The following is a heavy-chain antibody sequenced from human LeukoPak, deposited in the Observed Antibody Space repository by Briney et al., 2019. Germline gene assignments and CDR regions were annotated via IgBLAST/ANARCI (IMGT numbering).Heavy chain of an antibody. Sequence: SETLSLTCAVSGGSISSSNWWSWVRQPPGKGLEWIGEIYHSGSTNYNPSLKSRVTISVDTSKNQFSLKLSSVTAADTAVYYCARGYPDYGDSGWGQGTLVTVSS. CDR2: IYHSGST. CDR1: GGSISSSNW. CDR3: ARGYPDYGDSG. J-gene: IGHJ4*02. V-gene: IGHV4-4*02. D-gene: IGHD4-17*01.